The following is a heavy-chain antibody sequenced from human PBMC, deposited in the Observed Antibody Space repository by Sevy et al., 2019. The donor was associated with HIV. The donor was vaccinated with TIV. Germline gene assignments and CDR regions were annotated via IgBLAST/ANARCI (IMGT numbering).Heavy chain of an antibody. V-gene: IGHV3-53*01. D-gene: IGHD2-2*01. Sequence: GGSLRLSCAASGFTVSSNYMSWVRQAPGKGLEWVSVIYSGGSIYYADSVKGRFTISRDNSKNTLYLQMNSLRAEDTAVYYCAREGTRDDAFDIWGQGTMVTVSS. CDR3: AREGTRDDAFDI. CDR2: IYSGGSI. J-gene: IGHJ3*02. CDR1: GFTVSSNY.